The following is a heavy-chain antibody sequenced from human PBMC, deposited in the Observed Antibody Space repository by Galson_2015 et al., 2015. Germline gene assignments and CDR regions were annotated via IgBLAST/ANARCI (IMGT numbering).Heavy chain of an antibody. CDR2: IYWDDDK. D-gene: IGHD3-16*01. Sequence: PALVKPTQPLTLTCTFSGFSLSTSGVGVGWIRQPPGKALEWLALIYWDDDKRYSPSLKSRLTISKDTSRNQVVLTMTNMDPVDTATYYCARGSSNFDYWGQGTLVTVSS. CDR1: GFSLSTSGVG. CDR3: ARGSSNFDY. V-gene: IGHV2-5*02. J-gene: IGHJ4*02.